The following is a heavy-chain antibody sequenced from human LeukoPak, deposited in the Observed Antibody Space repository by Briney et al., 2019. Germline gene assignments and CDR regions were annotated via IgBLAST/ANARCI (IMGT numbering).Heavy chain of an antibody. CDR1: GFTFSAFA. D-gene: IGHD3-10*01. J-gene: IGHJ3*02. V-gene: IGHV3-23*01. CDR2: IRSTGAST. CDR3: AKGALYGSGSYYSAFDI. Sequence: GGSLGLSCAASGFTFSAFAMTWVRQAPGKGLEWVSTIRSTGASTYYADSVKGRFTISRDNSKNTLYLQMNILTAKDTAVYYCAKGALYGSGSYYSAFDIWGQGTMVTVSS.